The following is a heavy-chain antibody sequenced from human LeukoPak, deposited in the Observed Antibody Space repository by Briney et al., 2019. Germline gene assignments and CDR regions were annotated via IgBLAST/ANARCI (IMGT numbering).Heavy chain of an antibody. CDR1: GASISSYY. D-gene: IGHD6-19*01. CDR2: IYTSGST. CDR3: ARDYIAQGVAGPLDAFDI. J-gene: IGHJ3*02. V-gene: IGHV4-4*07. Sequence: PSETLSLTCTVSGASISSYYWSWIRQPAGKGLEWIGRIYTSGSTNYNPSLKSRVTMSVDTSKNQFSLKLSSVTAADTAVYYCARDYIAQGVAGPLDAFDIWGQGTMVTVSS.